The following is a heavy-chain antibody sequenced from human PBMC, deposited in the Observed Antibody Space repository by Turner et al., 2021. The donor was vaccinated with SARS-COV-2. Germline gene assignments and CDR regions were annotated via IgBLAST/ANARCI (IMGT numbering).Heavy chain of an antibody. D-gene: IGHD5-12*01. J-gene: IGHJ4*02. CDR1: GFKFDDYA. V-gene: IGHV3-9*01. CDR3: AKEALNGYNSH. CDR2: ISWNSASM. Sequence: EVQLVESGGGLVQPGRSLRLSCAASGFKFDDYAMHWVRQAPGKGLEWGSGISWNSASMDYADSVKGRFTISRDNAKNSLYLQMNSLRAEDSALYYCAKEALNGYNSHWGRGTLVTVSS.